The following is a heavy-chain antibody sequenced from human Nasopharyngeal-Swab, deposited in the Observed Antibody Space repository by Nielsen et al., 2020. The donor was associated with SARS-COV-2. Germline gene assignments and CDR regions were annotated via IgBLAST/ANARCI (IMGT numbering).Heavy chain of an antibody. CDR3: TRLDGDIQEGFDY. J-gene: IGHJ4*02. Sequence: GESLKISCAASGFTFDDYGMSWVRQAPGKGLEWVSGINWNGGSTGYADSVKGRFTISRDNAKNSLYLQMNSLRAEDTAVYYCTRLDGDIQEGFDYWGQGTLVTVSS. V-gene: IGHV3-20*04. CDR1: GFTFDDYG. D-gene: IGHD4-17*01. CDR2: INWNGGST.